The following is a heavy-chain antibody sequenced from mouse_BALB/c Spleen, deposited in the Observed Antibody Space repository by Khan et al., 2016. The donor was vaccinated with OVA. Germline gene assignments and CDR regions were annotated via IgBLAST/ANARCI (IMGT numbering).Heavy chain of an antibody. J-gene: IGHJ2*01. CDR1: GYSFTGSF. CDR2: INTHIGET. CDR3: TGTYRSDFDN. V-gene: IGHV1-20*02. D-gene: IGHD2-10*01. Sequence: IQLVQSGPELVRPGASVKISCTASGYSFTGSFMNWVLQSPGKSLEWIGRINTHIGETFYNQRFKDQATFTVEESSSTAHIELRSLASEDSAVSYCTGTYRSDFDNWGKGTTLTVSS.